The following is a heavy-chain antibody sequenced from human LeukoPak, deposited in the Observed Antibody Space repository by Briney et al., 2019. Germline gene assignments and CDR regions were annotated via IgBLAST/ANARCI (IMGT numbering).Heavy chain of an antibody. V-gene: IGHV4-4*02. CDR2: IFHSGST. D-gene: IGHD2-21*01. CDR1: GDSIGRGDW. CDR3: ARDRMVRAWFFDL. Sequence: SGTLSLTCAVSGDSIGRGDWWTWVRQPPGKGLEWIGEIFHSGSTDYNPTLKSRVTIFVDKSKNQFSLRLTSVTAADTAVYYCARDRMVRAWFFDLWGRGTLVTVSS. J-gene: IGHJ2*01.